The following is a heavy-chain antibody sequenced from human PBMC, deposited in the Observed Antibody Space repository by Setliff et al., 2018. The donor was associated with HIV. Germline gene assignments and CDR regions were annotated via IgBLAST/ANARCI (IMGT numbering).Heavy chain of an antibody. J-gene: IGHJ3*02. CDR1: GFTFSSYA. Sequence: PGGSLRLSCAASGFTFSSYAMSWVRQAPGKGLEWVSVIYSGGSTYYADSVKGRFTISRDNSKNTLYLQMNSLRAEDTAVYYCATEIGGTYYYDSSGYSSGAFDIWGQGTMVTVSS. V-gene: IGHV3-66*01. D-gene: IGHD3-22*01. CDR3: ATEIGGTYYYDSSGYSSGAFDI. CDR2: IYSGGST.